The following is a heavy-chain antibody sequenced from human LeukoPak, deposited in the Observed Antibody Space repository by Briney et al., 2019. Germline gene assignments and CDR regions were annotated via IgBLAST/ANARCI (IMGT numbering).Heavy chain of an antibody. CDR1: GGSISSYY. Sequence: LETLSLTCTVSGGSISSYYWSWIRQPPGKGLEWIGYIYYSGSTNYNPSLKSRVTISVDTSKNQFSLKLSSVTAADTAVYYCARVGVLYAFDIWGQGTMVTVSS. CDR2: IYYSGST. CDR3: ARVGVLYAFDI. J-gene: IGHJ3*02. V-gene: IGHV4-59*01.